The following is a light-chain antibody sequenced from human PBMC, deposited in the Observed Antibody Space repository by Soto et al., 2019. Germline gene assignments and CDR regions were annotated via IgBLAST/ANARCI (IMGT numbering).Light chain of an antibody. J-gene: IGLJ2*01. Sequence: QSALTQPASVSGSPGQSITISCTGSSSDVGGYKYVSWYQQYPGKAPKLMIYEVSNRPSGVSNRFSGSKSGNTASLTISGLQAEDEADYYCSSYTSSRTDVFGGGTKLTVL. CDR1: SSDVGGYKY. CDR3: SSYTSSRTDV. V-gene: IGLV2-14*01. CDR2: EVS.